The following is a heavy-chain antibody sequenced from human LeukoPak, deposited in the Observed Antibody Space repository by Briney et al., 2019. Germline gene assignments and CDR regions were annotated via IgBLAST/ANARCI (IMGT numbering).Heavy chain of an antibody. Sequence: GGSLRLSCAASGFTFSSYAMTWVRQAPGKGLGWVSAISDSGGSTYYADSVKGRFTISRDNSKNTLYLQMNSLRAEDTAVYYCAGPPPPVFTVSYLAYGAQEPRVTVPS. CDR1: GFTFSSYA. V-gene: IGHV3-23*01. J-gene: IGHJ4*02. D-gene: IGHD4-17*01. CDR2: ISDSGGST. CDR3: AGPPPPVFTVSYLAY.